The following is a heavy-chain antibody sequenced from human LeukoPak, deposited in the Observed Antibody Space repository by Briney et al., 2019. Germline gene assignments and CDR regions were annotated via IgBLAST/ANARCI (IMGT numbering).Heavy chain of an antibody. Sequence: ASVKVSCKASGYTFTSYYMHWVRHAPGQGLEWMGIINPSGGSTSYAQKFQGRVTMTRDTSTSTVYMELSSLRSEDTAVYYCANDRDGYNLDYWGQGTLVTVSS. CDR3: ANDRDGYNLDY. CDR2: INPSGGST. V-gene: IGHV1-46*01. J-gene: IGHJ4*02. CDR1: GYTFTSYY. D-gene: IGHD5-24*01.